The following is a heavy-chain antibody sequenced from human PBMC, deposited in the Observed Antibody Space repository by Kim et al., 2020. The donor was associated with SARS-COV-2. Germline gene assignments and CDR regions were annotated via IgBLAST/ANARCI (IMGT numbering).Heavy chain of an antibody. Sequence: GGSLRLSCAASGFTFSSCGMSWVRQAPGKGLEWVSAISVSGDATYYTDSVKGRFTISRDNSKSTLYLHMISLRAEDTAVYYCAKDSPLLTFWGQGTLVTVSS. V-gene: IGHV3-23*01. D-gene: IGHD3-16*01. CDR2: ISVSGDAT. CDR1: GFTFSSCG. CDR3: AKDSPLLTF. J-gene: IGHJ4*02.